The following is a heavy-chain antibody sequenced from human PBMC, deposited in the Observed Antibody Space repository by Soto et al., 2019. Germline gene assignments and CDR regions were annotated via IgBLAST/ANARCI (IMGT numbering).Heavy chain of an antibody. D-gene: IGHD3-16*01. V-gene: IGHV3-30*18. CDR3: AKEYSYAAGPLHN. Sequence: GGSLRLSCAASGFTFSSSGMYWVRQPPGKGLEWVALMSYDGSKTYYADSVKGRITISRDNSKNTLHLQMNSLRVEDTAVYYCAKEYSYAAGPLHNWGQGTLVTVSS. CDR1: GFTFSSSG. CDR2: MSYDGSKT. J-gene: IGHJ4*02.